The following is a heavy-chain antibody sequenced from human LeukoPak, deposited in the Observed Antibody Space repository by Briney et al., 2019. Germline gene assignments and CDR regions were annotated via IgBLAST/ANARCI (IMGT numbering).Heavy chain of an antibody. J-gene: IGHJ4*02. Sequence: ASVKVSCKASGYTFTSNYIHWVRQAPGQGLEWMGMIYPRDGSTSYAQKFQGRVTVTRDTSTSTVHMELSGLRSEDTAVYYCARRGNRDSRGYYLDFDYWGQGTLVTVSS. D-gene: IGHD3-22*01. CDR3: ARRGNRDSRGYYLDFDY. V-gene: IGHV1-46*03. CDR2: IYPRDGST. CDR1: GYTFTSNY.